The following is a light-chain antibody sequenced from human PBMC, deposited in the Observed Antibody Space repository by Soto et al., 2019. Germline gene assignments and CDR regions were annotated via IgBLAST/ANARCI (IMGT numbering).Light chain of an antibody. CDR3: MQALQSPYT. Sequence: DIVMTQSPLSLPVTPGEPASISCRSSQSLLHSNGYNYLDWYLQKPGQSPQLLISLGSNRASGVPARFSGSGSATDFTLNIARVEAEDFGVYYCMQALQSPYTFGQGTKLEFK. V-gene: IGKV2-28*01. J-gene: IGKJ2*01. CDR2: LGS. CDR1: QSLLHSNGYNY.